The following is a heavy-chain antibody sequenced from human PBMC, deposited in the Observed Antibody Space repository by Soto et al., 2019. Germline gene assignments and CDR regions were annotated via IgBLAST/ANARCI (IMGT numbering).Heavy chain of an antibody. J-gene: IGHJ6*02. CDR2: ISYDGSNK. Sequence: QVQLVESGGGVVQPGRSLRLSCAASGFTFSSYAMHWVRQAPGKGLEWVAVISYDGSNKYYADSVKGRFTISRDNSKNTLYLQMNSLRAEDTAVYYCARDRVSHQYQLPVYYYYYGMDVWGQGTTVTVSS. CDR1: GFTFSSYA. D-gene: IGHD2-2*01. V-gene: IGHV3-30-3*01. CDR3: ARDRVSHQYQLPVYYYYYGMDV.